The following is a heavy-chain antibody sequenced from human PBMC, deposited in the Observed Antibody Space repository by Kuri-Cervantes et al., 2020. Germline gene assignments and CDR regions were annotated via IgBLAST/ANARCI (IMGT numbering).Heavy chain of an antibody. Sequence: GESLKISCAASGFTFSSYAMHWVRQAPGKGLEWVAVISYDGSNKYYADSVKGRFTISRDNSKNTLYLQMNSLRAEDTAVYYCARGGGVRYFDWSINNYFDYWGQGTLVTVSS. J-gene: IGHJ4*02. CDR2: ISYDGSNK. CDR3: ARGGGVRYFDWSINNYFDY. CDR1: GFTFSSYA. D-gene: IGHD3-9*01. V-gene: IGHV3-30*07.